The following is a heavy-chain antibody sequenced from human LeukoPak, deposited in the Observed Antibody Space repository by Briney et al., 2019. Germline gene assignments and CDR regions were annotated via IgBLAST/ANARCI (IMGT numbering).Heavy chain of an antibody. Sequence: GGSLRLSCAASGFTFSSYWMHWVRQAPGKGLVWVSRINTDGSSTSYADSVKGRFTISRDNAKNTLYLQMNSLRAEDTAVYYCARAKLFTKNAFDIWGQGTMVTVSS. J-gene: IGHJ3*02. D-gene: IGHD3-10*01. V-gene: IGHV3-74*01. CDR3: ARAKLFTKNAFDI. CDR2: INTDGSST. CDR1: GFTFSSYW.